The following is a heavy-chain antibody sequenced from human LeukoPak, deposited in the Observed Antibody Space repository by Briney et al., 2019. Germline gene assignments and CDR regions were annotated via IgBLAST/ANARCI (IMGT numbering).Heavy chain of an antibody. CDR3: AREVIVATIFPGWGSAKNWFDP. D-gene: IGHD5-12*01. Sequence: SETLSLTCTVSGGSISSSSYYWGWIRQPPGKGLEWIGSIYYSGSTYYNPSLKSRVTISVDTSKNQFSLKVTSVTAADTAVYYCAREVIVATIFPGWGSAKNWFDPWGQGTLVTVSS. J-gene: IGHJ5*02. CDR2: IYYSGST. CDR1: GGSISSSSYY. V-gene: IGHV4-39*07.